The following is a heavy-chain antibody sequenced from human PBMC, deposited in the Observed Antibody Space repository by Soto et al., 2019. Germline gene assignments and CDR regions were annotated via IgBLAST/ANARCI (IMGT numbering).Heavy chain of an antibody. V-gene: IGHV4-39*01. Sequence: SETLSLTCTVSGGSISSSSYYWGWIRQPPGKGLEWIGSIYYSGSTYYNPSLKSRVTISVDTSKNQFSLKLSSVTASDTAVYFCARRLYYDSSGFEGGGMDVWGQGTTVT. CDR3: ARRLYYDSSGFEGGGMDV. CDR1: GGSISSSSYY. CDR2: IYYSGST. D-gene: IGHD3-22*01. J-gene: IGHJ6*02.